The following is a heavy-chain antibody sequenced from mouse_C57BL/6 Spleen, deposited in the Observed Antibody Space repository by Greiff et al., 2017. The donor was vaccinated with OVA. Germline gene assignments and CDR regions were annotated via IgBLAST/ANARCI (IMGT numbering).Heavy chain of an antibody. D-gene: IGHD2-5*01. CDR1: GYTFTDYY. J-gene: IGHJ3*01. Sequence: EVQLQQSGPELVKPGASVKISCKASGYTFTDYYMNWVKQSHGKSLEWIGDINPNNGGTSYNQKFKGKATLTVDKSSSTAYMELRSLTSEDSAVYYCARSGSNYQFAYWGQGTLVTVSA. CDR2: INPNNGGT. CDR3: ARSGSNYQFAY. V-gene: IGHV1-26*01.